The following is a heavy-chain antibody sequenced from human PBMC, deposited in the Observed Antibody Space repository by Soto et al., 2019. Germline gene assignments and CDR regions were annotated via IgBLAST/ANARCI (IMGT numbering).Heavy chain of an antibody. J-gene: IGHJ5*02. D-gene: IGHD2-2*01. Sequence: SETLSLTCAVYGGSFSGYYWSWIRQPPGKWLEWIGEINHSGSTNYNPSLKSRVTISVDTSKNQFSLRLSSVTAADTAVYYCAREVSIPNLNWFDPWGQGXLVTVHS. CDR3: AREVSIPNLNWFDP. CDR1: GGSFSGYY. CDR2: INHSGST. V-gene: IGHV4-34*01.